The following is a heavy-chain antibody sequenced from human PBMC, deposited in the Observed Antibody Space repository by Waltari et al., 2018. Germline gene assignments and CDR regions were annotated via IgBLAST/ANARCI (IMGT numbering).Heavy chain of an antibody. V-gene: IGHV4-38-2*01. D-gene: IGHD1-26*01. J-gene: IGHJ4*02. CDR1: GYSISSNYY. CDR2: IRHGGST. Sequence: QVHLQESGPGLVKPSETLSLTCAVSGYSISSNYYWGWIRQPPGKGLEYIGNIRHGGSTYYHSSLNSRVTISVDTSMTPFSLKLSSVTASDTAVYYCASLVLVGWELSSLWGQGTLVTVSS. CDR3: ASLVLVGWELSSL.